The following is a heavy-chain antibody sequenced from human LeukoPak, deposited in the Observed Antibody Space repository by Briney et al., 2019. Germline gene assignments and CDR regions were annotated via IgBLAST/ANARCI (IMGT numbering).Heavy chain of an antibody. Sequence: KPSETLSLTCAVYGGSFSGYYWSWIRQPPGKGLEWIGEINHSGSTNYNPSLKSRVTISVDTSKNQFSLKLSSVTAADTAVYYCARWVVAADYYYYMDVWGTGTTVTVSS. CDR1: GGSFSGYY. CDR3: ARWVVAADYYYYMDV. V-gene: IGHV4-34*01. D-gene: IGHD2-15*01. CDR2: INHSGST. J-gene: IGHJ6*03.